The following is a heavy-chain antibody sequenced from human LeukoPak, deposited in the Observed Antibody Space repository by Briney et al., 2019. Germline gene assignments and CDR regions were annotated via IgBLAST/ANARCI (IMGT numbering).Heavy chain of an antibody. CDR3: ARDPNSSPFKRHFDS. V-gene: IGHV3-21*01. D-gene: IGHD6-6*01. CDR2: ISSDSSYI. CDR1: GFTFSSYT. J-gene: IGHJ4*02. Sequence: GGSLRLSCSASGFTFSSYTMNWVRQAPGKELEWVSSISSDSSYIYYADSLKGRFTISRDNAKNSLYLQMNSLRAEDTAVYYCARDPNSSPFKRHFDSWGQGTLVTVSS.